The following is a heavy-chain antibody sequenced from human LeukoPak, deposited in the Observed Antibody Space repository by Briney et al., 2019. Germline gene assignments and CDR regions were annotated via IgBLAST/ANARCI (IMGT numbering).Heavy chain of an antibody. J-gene: IGHJ4*02. Sequence: GGSLRLSCAASGFTFSSYAMHWVRQAPGEGLEWVAVISYDGSNKYYADSVKGRFTISRDNSKNTLYLQMNSLRAEDTAVYYCAREYYGSGSPLLRFDYWGQGTLVTVSS. CDR2: ISYDGSNK. D-gene: IGHD3-10*01. V-gene: IGHV3-30-3*01. CDR3: AREYYGSGSPLLRFDY. CDR1: GFTFSSYA.